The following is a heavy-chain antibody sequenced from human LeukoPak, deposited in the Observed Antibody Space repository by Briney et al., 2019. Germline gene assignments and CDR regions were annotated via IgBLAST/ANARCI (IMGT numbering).Heavy chain of an antibody. CDR2: IYYSGST. V-gene: IGHV4-39*01. D-gene: IGHD6-19*01. Sequence: KPSETLSLTCTVSGGSISSSSYYWGWIRQPPGKGLEWIGSIYYSGSTYYNPSLKSRVTISVDTSKNQFSLKLSSVTAADTAVYYCARGGQWLVLRSAFDIWGQGAMVTVSS. J-gene: IGHJ3*02. CDR3: ARGGQWLVLRSAFDI. CDR1: GGSISSSSYY.